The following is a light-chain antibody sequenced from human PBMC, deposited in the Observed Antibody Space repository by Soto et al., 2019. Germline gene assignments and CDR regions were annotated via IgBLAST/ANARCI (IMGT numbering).Light chain of an antibody. CDR1: SSDVGAYNY. Sequence: QSVLTQPASVSGSPGQSITISCTGTSSDVGAYNYVSWYQQHPGEAPKLMIYAVSNRPSGVSNRFSGSKSGNTASLTISGLQAEDEADYYCSSYTRISAPYVFGTGTKVTVL. CDR2: AVS. CDR3: SSYTRISAPYV. V-gene: IGLV2-14*01. J-gene: IGLJ1*01.